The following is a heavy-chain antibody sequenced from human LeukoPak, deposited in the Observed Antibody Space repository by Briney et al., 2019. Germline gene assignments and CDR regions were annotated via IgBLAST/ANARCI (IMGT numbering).Heavy chain of an antibody. CDR2: ISAYNGNT. CDR3: ARDRRQYSIAAAGVPRGNWFDP. V-gene: IGHV1-18*01. Sequence: GASVKVSCKASGYTFTSYGISWVRQAPGQGLEWMGWISAYNGNTNYAQKLQGRVTMTTDTSTSTAYMELRSLRSDDTAVYYCARDRRQYSIAAAGVPRGNWFDPWGQGTLVTVSS. J-gene: IGHJ5*02. D-gene: IGHD6-13*01. CDR1: GYTFTSYG.